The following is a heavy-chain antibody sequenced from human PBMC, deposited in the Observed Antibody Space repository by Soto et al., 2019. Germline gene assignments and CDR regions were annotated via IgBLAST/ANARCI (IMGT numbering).Heavy chain of an antibody. J-gene: IGHJ6*02. CDR1: GFTFSSYG. Sequence: QVQLVESGGGVVQPGRSLRLSCAASGFTFSSYGMHWVRQAPGKGLEWVAVIWYDGTNKYYADSVKGRFTISRDNSKNTXDMXMNSLRAEDTAVYYCARDPTKRWLQIRRLYYGMDVWGQGTTVIVSS. CDR3: ARDPTKRWLQIRRLYYGMDV. CDR2: IWYDGTNK. D-gene: IGHD5-12*01. V-gene: IGHV3-33*01.